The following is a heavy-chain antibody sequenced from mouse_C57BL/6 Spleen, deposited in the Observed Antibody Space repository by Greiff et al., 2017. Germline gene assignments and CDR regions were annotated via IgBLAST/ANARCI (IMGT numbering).Heavy chain of an antibody. J-gene: IGHJ4*01. Sequence: DVKLQESGGGLVKPGGSLKLSCAASGFTFSSYTMSWVRQTPEKRLEWVATISGGGGNTYYPDSVKGRFTISRDNAKNTLYLQMSSLRSEDTALYYCARDGYDGIYYAMDYWGQGTSVTVSS. CDR3: ARDGYDGIYYAMDY. CDR1: GFTFSSYT. D-gene: IGHD2-2*01. V-gene: IGHV5-9*01. CDR2: ISGGGGNT.